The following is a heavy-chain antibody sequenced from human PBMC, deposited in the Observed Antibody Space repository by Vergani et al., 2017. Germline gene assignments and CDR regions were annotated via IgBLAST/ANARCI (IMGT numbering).Heavy chain of an antibody. CDR3: AKDIKQWLVEGIDY. J-gene: IGHJ4*02. Sequence: EVQLVESGGGLVQPGRSLRLSCAASGFTFDDYAMHWVRQAPGKGLEWVSGISWNSGSIGYADSVKGRFTISRDNAKNSLYLQMNSLRAEDTALYYCAKDIKQWLVEGIDYWGQGTLVTVSS. V-gene: IGHV3-9*01. CDR2: ISWNSGSI. D-gene: IGHD6-19*01. CDR1: GFTFDDYA.